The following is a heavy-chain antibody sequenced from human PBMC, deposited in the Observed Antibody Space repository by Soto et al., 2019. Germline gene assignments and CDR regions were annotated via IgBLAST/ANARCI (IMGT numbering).Heavy chain of an antibody. D-gene: IGHD6-19*01. CDR3: ARLAVAGTLFFDP. Sequence: GASVKVSCKASGYTFTSYYMHWVRQAPGQGLEWMGIINPSGGSTSYAQKFQGRVTMTRDTSTSTVYMELSSLRSEDMAVYYCARLAVAGTLFFDPWGQGTLVTVSS. J-gene: IGHJ5*02. CDR2: INPSGGST. CDR1: GYTFTSYY. V-gene: IGHV1-46*03.